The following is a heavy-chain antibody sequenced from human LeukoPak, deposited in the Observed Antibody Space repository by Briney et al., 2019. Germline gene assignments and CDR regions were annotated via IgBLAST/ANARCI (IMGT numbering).Heavy chain of an antibody. D-gene: IGHD1/OR15-1a*01. J-gene: IGHJ4*02. CDR3: ASGISPRNKGAFDY. V-gene: IGHV1-24*01. Sequence: ASVKVSCKVSGYTLTELSMHWVRQAPGKGLEWMGGFDPEDGETIYAQKFQGRVTITTDESTGTAYMELSSLRSEDTAVYYCASGISPRNKGAFDYWGQGTLVTVSS. CDR1: GYTLTELS. CDR2: FDPEDGET.